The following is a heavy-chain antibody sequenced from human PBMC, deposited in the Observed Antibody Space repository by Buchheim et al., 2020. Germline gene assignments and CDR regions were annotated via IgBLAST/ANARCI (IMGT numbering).Heavy chain of an antibody. V-gene: IGHV4-30-4*01. CDR1: GGSISSGDYY. CDR2: IYYSGST. J-gene: IGHJ4*02. D-gene: IGHD4-17*01. CDR3: ARDAPLSIDYGATKGFDY. Sequence: QVQLQDSGPGLVKPSQTLSLTCTVSGGSISSGDYYWSWIRQPPGKGLEWIGYIYYSGSTYYNPSLKSRVTISVDTSKNQFSLKLSSVTAADTAVYYCARDAPLSIDYGATKGFDYWGQGTL.